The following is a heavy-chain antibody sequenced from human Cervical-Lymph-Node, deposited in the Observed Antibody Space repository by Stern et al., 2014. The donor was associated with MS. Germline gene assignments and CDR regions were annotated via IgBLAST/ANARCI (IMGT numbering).Heavy chain of an antibody. CDR2: IHPSGDA. J-gene: IGHJ4*02. V-gene: IGHV4-61*02. CDR1: GGSVSSGSSY. CDR3: ASGYRFFES. D-gene: IGHD5-18*01. Sequence: VQLVESGPGLVKPSQTLSLTCTLSGGSVSSGSSYWSWIRQPAGKGLEWIGRIHPSGDAFYTPSLKSRVTISLDTSTNHLSLKLNSVTAADTAVYYCASGYRFFESWGQGTLVTVSS.